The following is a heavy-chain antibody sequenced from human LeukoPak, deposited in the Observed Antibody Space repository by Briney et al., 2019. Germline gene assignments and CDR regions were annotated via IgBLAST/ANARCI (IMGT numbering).Heavy chain of an antibody. J-gene: IGHJ3*02. V-gene: IGHV4-59*01. CDR3: ATWAGYGDAFDI. CDR1: GGSISKYY. CDR2: IYYSGST. D-gene: IGHD5-12*01. Sequence: PSETLSLTCTVSGGSISKYYWNWIRQPPGKGLEWIGYIYYSGSTNYNPSLKSRVTISVDTSKNQFSLKLSSVTAADTAVYYCATWAGYGDAFDIWGQGTMVTVSS.